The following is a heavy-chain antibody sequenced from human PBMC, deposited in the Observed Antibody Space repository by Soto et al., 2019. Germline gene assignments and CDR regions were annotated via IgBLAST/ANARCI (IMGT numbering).Heavy chain of an antibody. CDR2: AYYSGTT. CDR3: ARGFTYDFWSEHYNAGGGSRRTYYFDY. Sequence: SETLSLTCSVSGGSVSNRLYNGGWTGKPQGKGLEGIGNAYYSGTTNYNPSLKSRVTISVDTSKSQFSLRLSSVTAADTAVYYCARGFTYDFWSEHYNAGGGSRRTYYFDYWGQGTLVTVSS. J-gene: IGHJ4*02. D-gene: IGHD3-3*01. CDR1: GGSVSNRLYN. V-gene: IGHV4-61*05.